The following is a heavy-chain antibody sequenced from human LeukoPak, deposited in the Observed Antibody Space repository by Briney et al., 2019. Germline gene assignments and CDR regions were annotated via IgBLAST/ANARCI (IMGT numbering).Heavy chain of an antibody. CDR3: ARARRSLRYFDWLPDYYYYYGMDV. Sequence: GGSLRLSCAASGFTFSSYGMHWVRQAPGKGLEWVAVIWYDGSNKYYADSVKGRFTISRDNSKNTLYLQMNSLRAEDTAVYYCARARRSLRYFDWLPDYYYYYGMDVWGQGTTVTVSS. D-gene: IGHD3-9*01. J-gene: IGHJ6*02. CDR2: IWYDGSNK. CDR1: GFTFSSYG. V-gene: IGHV3-33*01.